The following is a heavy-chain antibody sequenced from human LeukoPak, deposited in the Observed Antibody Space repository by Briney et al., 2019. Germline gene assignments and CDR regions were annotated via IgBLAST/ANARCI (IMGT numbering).Heavy chain of an antibody. Sequence: SETLSLTCAVYGGSSSGYYWSGIRQPPGKGLEWIGEINHSGSANYNPSLKSRVTISVDTSKNQFSLKLSSVTAADTALYYCATADGYYGSGRYGESYSWFDPWGQGTLVTVSS. J-gene: IGHJ5*02. D-gene: IGHD3-10*01. CDR1: GGSSSGYY. CDR3: ATADGYYGSGRYGESYSWFDP. CDR2: INHSGSA. V-gene: IGHV4-34*01.